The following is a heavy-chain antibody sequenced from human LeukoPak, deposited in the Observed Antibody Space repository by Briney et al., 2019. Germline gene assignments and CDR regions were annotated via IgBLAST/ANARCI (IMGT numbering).Heavy chain of an antibody. CDR1: GFTFSDYY. D-gene: IGHD2-8*01. CDR3: AKDANRYIVRPDPYMDV. V-gene: IGHV3-11*04. J-gene: IGHJ6*03. CDR2: ISSSGSTI. Sequence: GGSLRLSCAASGFTFSDYYMSWIRQAPGKGLEWVSYISSSGSTIYYADSVKGRFTISRDNSKNTLYLQMNSLRAEDTAVYYCAKDANRYIVRPDPYMDVWGKGTTVTVSS.